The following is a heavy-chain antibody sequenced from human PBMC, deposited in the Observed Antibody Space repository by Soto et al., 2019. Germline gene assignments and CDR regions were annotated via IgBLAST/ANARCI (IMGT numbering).Heavy chain of an antibody. CDR2: ISSSSSYI. D-gene: IGHD4-17*01. J-gene: IGHJ4*02. Sequence: EVQLVESGGGLVKPGGSLRLSCAASGFTFSSYSMNWVRQAPGKGLEWVSSISSSSSYIYYADSVKGRFTISRDNAKNSLYLQMNSLSAEDTAVYYCARDRVLYGDYDYFDYWGQGTLVTVSS. CDR1: GFTFSSYS. CDR3: ARDRVLYGDYDYFDY. V-gene: IGHV3-21*01.